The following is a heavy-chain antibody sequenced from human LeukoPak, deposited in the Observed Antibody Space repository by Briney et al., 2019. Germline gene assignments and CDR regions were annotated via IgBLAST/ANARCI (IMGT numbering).Heavy chain of an antibody. CDR1: GYTFTGYY. Sequence: ASVKVSCKASGYTFTGYYMHWVRQAPGQGREGMGWINPNSGGTNYAQKLQGRVTMTRDTSISTAYLELSRLRSADTAVYYCAREDELRYFDYWGQGNLVTVSS. V-gene: IGHV1-2*02. CDR3: AREDELRYFDY. D-gene: IGHD3-9*01. J-gene: IGHJ4*02. CDR2: INPNSGGT.